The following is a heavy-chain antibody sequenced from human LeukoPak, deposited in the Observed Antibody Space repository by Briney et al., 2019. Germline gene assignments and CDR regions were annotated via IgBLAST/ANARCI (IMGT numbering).Heavy chain of an antibody. V-gene: IGHV3-72*01. D-gene: IGHD6-19*01. CDR1: GFTFSDHF. J-gene: IGHJ4*02. CDR2: SRNRAKSYTT. CDR3: VRVGSVAGSDYLDY. Sequence: GGSLSLSCAVSGFTFSDHFLDWVRQAPGKGLEWVGRSRNRAKSYTTKYAASVKGRFTISRDDSKNSLYLQMNSLKTEDTAVYYCVRVGSVAGSDYLDYWGQGTLVTVSS.